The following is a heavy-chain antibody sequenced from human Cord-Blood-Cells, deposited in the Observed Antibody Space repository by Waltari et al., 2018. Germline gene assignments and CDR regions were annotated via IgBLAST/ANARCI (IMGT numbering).Heavy chain of an antibody. CDR1: GYTFTSYD. J-gene: IGHJ6*02. V-gene: IGHV1-8*03. CDR3: ARGRGAMFYDFWSGYYMGMDV. CDR2: MNPNSANT. Sequence: QVQLVQSGAEVKKPGASVKVSCKASGYTFTSYDINWVRQATGQGLEVVGWMNPNSANTGYAQKFQGRVTITRNTSISTAYMALSSLRSEDTAVYYCARGRGAMFYDFWSGYYMGMDVWGQGTTVTVSS. D-gene: IGHD3-3*01.